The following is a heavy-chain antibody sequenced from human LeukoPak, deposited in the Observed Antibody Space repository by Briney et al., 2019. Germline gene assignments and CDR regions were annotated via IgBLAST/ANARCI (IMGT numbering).Heavy chain of an antibody. CDR2: ISSSASTI. CDR3: ARESSFCFDY. V-gene: IGHV3-48*03. CDR1: GFTFSSYE. D-gene: IGHD2/OR15-2a*01. J-gene: IGHJ4*02. Sequence: GGSLGLSCAASGFTFSSYEMNWVRQAPGKGLEWVSYISSSASTINYADSVKGRFTISRDNAKNSLYLQMNSLRAEDTAVYYCARESSFCFDYWGQGTLVTVSS.